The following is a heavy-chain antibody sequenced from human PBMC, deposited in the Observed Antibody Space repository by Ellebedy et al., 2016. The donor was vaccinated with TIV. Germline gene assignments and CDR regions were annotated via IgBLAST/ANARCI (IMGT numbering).Heavy chain of an antibody. J-gene: IGHJ6*02. CDR2: ISADSGNT. D-gene: IGHD2-2*01. V-gene: IGHV1-18*01. CDR1: GYTFTSNG. CDR3: ARDKEYCSSSTCYYYGFDV. Sequence: AASVKVSCKAPGYTFTSNGFTWVRQAPGQGLEWMGWISADSGNTNYAQNLQGRVTITRDTSTSTAYMELRSLRSDDTAVYYCARDKEYCSSSTCYYYGFDVWGQGTTVTVSS.